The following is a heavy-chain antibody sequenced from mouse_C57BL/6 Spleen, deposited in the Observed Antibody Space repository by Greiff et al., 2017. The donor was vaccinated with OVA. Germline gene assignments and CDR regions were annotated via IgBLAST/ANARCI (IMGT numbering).Heavy chain of an antibody. CDR1: GYTFTDYE. Sequence: QVQLQQSGAELVRPGASVTLSCKASGYTFTDYEMHWVKQTPVHGLEWIGAIDPETGGTAYNQKFKGKAILTADKSSSTAYMELRSLTSEDSAVYYCTRWGIYYDYVYAMDYWGQGTSVTVSS. D-gene: IGHD2-4*01. CDR3: TRWGIYYDYVYAMDY. J-gene: IGHJ4*01. V-gene: IGHV1-15*01. CDR2: IDPETGGT.